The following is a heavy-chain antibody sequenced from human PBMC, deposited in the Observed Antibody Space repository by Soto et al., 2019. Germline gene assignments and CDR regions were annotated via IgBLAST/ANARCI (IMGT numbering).Heavy chain of an antibody. V-gene: IGHV1-58*01. Sequence: SVKVSCKASVFTFNSSAVHWVRQARGQRLEWIGWIVVGSGKANYAQKFQERVTISRDMSTSTAYVELSSLTSEDSAVYYRAAKDVKWAAFDYWGQGTLVTVSS. CDR1: VFTFNSSA. D-gene: IGHD1-26*01. CDR2: IVVGSGKA. J-gene: IGHJ4*02. CDR3: AAKDVKWAAFDY.